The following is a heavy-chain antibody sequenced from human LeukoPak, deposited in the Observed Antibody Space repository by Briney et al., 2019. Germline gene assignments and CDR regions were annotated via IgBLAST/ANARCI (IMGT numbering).Heavy chain of an antibody. CDR3: ATLCCGSYYMDV. D-gene: IGHD2-15*01. Sequence: SVKVSCKASGGTFSSYAISWVRQAPGQGLEWMGGIIPIFGTANYAQKFQGRVTITADESTSTAYMELSSLRSEDTAVYYCATLCCGSYYMDVWGKGTTVTVSS. J-gene: IGHJ6*03. V-gene: IGHV1-69*01. CDR1: GGTFSSYA. CDR2: IIPIFGTA.